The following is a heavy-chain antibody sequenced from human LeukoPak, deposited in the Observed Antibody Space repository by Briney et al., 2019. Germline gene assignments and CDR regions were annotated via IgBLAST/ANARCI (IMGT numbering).Heavy chain of an antibody. CDR1: GFTFSSYG. Sequence: PGGSLRLSCAASGFTFSSYGMHWVRQAPGKGLEWMAFIRYDGSNKYYADSVKGRFTISRDNSKNTLYLQMNSLRAEDTAVYYCAFPRTQGSYGKDGAVNTFDYWGQGTLVTASS. D-gene: IGHD5-18*01. J-gene: IGHJ4*02. CDR3: AFPRTQGSYGKDGAVNTFDY. V-gene: IGHV3-30*02. CDR2: IRYDGSNK.